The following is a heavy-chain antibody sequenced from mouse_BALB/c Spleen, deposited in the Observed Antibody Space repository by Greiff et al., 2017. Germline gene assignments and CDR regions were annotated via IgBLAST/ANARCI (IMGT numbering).Heavy chain of an antibody. J-gene: IGHJ3*01. CDR1: GYTFTSYT. Sequence: QVQLKESGAELARPGASVKMSCKASGYTFTSYTMHWVKQRPGQGLEWIGYINPSSGYTNYNQKFKDKATLTADKSSSTAYMQLSSLTSEDSAVYYCAREGASYYGNHGLAYWGQGTLVTVSA. CDR3: AREGASYYGNHGLAY. D-gene: IGHD2-1*01. CDR2: INPSSGYT. V-gene: IGHV1-4*01.